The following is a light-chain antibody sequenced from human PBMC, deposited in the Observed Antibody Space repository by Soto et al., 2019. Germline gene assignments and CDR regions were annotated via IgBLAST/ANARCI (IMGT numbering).Light chain of an antibody. CDR3: QQYGSSPWT. Sequence: ESVLTQSPGTLSLSPGERATLSCRASQSVSSSYLAWYQQKPGQAPRLLIDGASSRATGIPDRFSGSGSGTDFTLTISRLEPEDFAVYYCQQYGSSPWTFGQGTKVEIK. J-gene: IGKJ1*01. CDR1: QSVSSSY. V-gene: IGKV3-20*01. CDR2: GAS.